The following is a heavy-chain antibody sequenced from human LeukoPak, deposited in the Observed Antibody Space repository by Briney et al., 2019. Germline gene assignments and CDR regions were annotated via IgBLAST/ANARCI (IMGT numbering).Heavy chain of an antibody. D-gene: IGHD1-26*01. CDR3: ARDGRFPPEVLPRYFDY. Sequence: SETLSLTCTGSGYSISTGYYWDWIRQPPGKGLEWIGTFYHGGSTYYNPSLKSRVTISVDTSKNQFSLNLTSVTAADTAVYYCARDGRFPPEVLPRYFDYWGQGTLVTVSS. J-gene: IGHJ4*02. V-gene: IGHV4-38-2*02. CDR2: FYHGGST. CDR1: GYSISTGYY.